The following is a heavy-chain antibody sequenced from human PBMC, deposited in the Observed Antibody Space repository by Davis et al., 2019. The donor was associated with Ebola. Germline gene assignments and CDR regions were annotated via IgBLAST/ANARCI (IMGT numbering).Heavy chain of an antibody. V-gene: IGHV1-46*01. CDR1: GYTFTNYY. D-gene: IGHD2-21*01. J-gene: IGHJ6*04. CDR3: ARVGDIKFHAMDI. CDR2: INPNDGRT. Sequence: ASAKVSCKASGYTFTNYYMHWVRQAPGQGLEWMGMINPNDGRTIYAQKFQDRVTVTMDIAANTVYMEMRSLRIDDTAVYYCARVGDIKFHAMDIWGKGTAVTVSS.